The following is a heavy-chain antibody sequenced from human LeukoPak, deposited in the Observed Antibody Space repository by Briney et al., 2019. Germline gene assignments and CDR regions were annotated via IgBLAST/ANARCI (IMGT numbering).Heavy chain of an antibody. CDR1: GGSISSGDYY. J-gene: IGHJ4*02. D-gene: IGHD2-21*01. Sequence: SETLSLTCTVSGGSISSGDYYWSWIRQSPGKGLEWIGYIYYSGSTYYNPSLKSRVTISVDTSKNQFSLKLSSVTAADTAVYYCARGVVKYYFDYWGQGTLVTVSS. V-gene: IGHV4-30-4*01. CDR3: ARGVVKYYFDY. CDR2: IYYSGST.